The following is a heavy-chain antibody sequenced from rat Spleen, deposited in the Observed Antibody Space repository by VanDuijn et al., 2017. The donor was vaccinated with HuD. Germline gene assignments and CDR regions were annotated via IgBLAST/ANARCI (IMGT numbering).Heavy chain of an antibody. D-gene: IGHD1-9*01. J-gene: IGHJ2*01. CDR2: ITYDGSST. V-gene: IGHV5-7*01. CDR3: AKKGTYYGYLYVMDA. Sequence: EVQLVESGGGLVQPGRSLKLSCAASGFTFSDYNMAWVRQAPKKGLEWVATITYDGSSTYYRDSVKGRFTISRHNAKTTQYLQMDSLRSEETATYYCAKKGTYYGYLYVMDAWGQGVMVTVSS. CDR1: GFTFSDYN.